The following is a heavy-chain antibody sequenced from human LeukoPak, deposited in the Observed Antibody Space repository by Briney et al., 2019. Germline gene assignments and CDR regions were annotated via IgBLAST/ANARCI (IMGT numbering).Heavy chain of an antibody. D-gene: IGHD1-26*01. J-gene: IGHJ4*02. V-gene: IGHV4-59*01. CDR2: IYYSGST. CDR1: GGSISSYY. Sequence: ASETLSLTCTVSGGSISSYYWSWIRQPPGKGLEWIGYIYYSGSTNYNPSLKSRVTISVDTSKNQFPLKLSSVTAADTAVYYCARVGSGSLYYFDYWGQGTLVTVSS. CDR3: ARVGSGSLYYFDY.